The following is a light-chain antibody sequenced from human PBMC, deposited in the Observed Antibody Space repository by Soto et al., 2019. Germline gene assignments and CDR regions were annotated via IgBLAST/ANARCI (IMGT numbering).Light chain of an antibody. V-gene: IGKV3-20*01. Sequence: EIVLTQSPATLSLSPGERATLSCRASQSVGSSLAWYQQKPGQAPRLLIYGASSRATGIPDRFSGSGSGTDFTLTISRLEPEDFAVYYCQQYGSSPWKFGQGTKVDIK. CDR2: GAS. CDR1: QSVGSS. J-gene: IGKJ1*01. CDR3: QQYGSSPWK.